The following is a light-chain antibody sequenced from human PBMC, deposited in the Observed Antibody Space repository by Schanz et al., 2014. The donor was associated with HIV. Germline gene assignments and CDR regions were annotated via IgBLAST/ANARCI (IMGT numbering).Light chain of an antibody. Sequence: NFMLTQPHSVSESPGKTVAISCTRSSGSIASDSVQWYRHRPASSPTFVISENNERPSGVPDRFSGSMDMSSNSAFLTISGLKTEDEADYYCQSSDRYNGKVFGGGTKLTVL. CDR3: QSSDRYNGKV. CDR1: SGSIASDS. V-gene: IGLV6-57*01. CDR2: ENN. J-gene: IGLJ3*02.